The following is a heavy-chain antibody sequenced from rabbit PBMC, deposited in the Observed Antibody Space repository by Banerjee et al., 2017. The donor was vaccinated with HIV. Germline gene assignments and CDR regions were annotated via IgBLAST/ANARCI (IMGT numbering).Heavy chain of an antibody. Sequence: QEPLKESGGGLVTPGGNLTLTCTASGFDISNYHMCWVRQAPGKGLEWIACINTSSGSTVYATWAKGRFTISKASWTTVTLQMTSLTAADTATYFCARDLTGVTGWNFNLWGPGTLVTVS. CDR1: GFDISNYH. CDR2: INTSSGST. J-gene: IGHJ4*01. D-gene: IGHD7-1*01. V-gene: IGHV1S45*01. CDR3: ARDLTGVTGWNFNL.